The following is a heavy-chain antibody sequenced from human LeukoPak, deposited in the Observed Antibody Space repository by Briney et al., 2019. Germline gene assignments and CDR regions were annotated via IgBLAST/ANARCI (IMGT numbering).Heavy chain of an antibody. CDR2: IYIGDYI. V-gene: IGHV3-53*01. CDR1: GFTFSSDY. CDR3: ARGSRITAAGILDY. D-gene: IGHD6-13*01. Sequence: GGSLRLSCAASGFTFSSDYMSWVRQAPGKGLEFVSVIYIGDYIYYADSVKGRFTISRENSKNTLYLQMNNLSAEDTAVYYCARGSRITAAGILDYWGQGSLVTVSS. J-gene: IGHJ4*02.